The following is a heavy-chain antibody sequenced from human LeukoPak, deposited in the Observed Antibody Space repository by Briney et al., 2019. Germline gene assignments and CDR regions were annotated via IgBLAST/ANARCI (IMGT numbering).Heavy chain of an antibody. Sequence: GGSLRLSCAPSGFTFSSYGMHWVRQAPGKGLEWVAVISFLGDNTFYADSVRGRFTISRDNSMNTLYLQMNSLRPEDTAVYYCAKSAVAFQNGVDYWGQGTLVTVSS. CDR1: GFTFSSYG. CDR2: ISFLGDNT. D-gene: IGHD3-3*02. V-gene: IGHV3-30*18. CDR3: AKSAVAFQNGVDY. J-gene: IGHJ4*02.